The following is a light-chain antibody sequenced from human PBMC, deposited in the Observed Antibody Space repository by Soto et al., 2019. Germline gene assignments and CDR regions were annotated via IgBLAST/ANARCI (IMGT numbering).Light chain of an antibody. CDR3: SSYTSSSTRV. V-gene: IGLV2-14*01. CDR2: EVT. Sequence: QSVLTQPASVSGSPGQSITISCTGSTTDLGAYDYVSWYQQHPGQVPKLIIFEVTNRPSGVPDRFSGSKSGNTASLTISGLQADDEADYYCSSYTSSSTRVFGTGTKATVL. J-gene: IGLJ1*01. CDR1: TTDLGAYDY.